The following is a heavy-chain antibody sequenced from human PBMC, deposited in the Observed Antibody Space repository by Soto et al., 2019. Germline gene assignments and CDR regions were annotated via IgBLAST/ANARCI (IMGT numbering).Heavy chain of an antibody. D-gene: IGHD3-10*01. J-gene: IGHJ4*02. CDR1: GFTFSSYW. V-gene: IGHV3-7*05. Sequence: PGGSLRLSCAASGFTFSSYWMSWVRQAPGKELEWVANIKQDGSEKYYVDSVKGRFTISRDNAKNSLYPQMNSLRAEDTAVYYCARDKVDYYGSGRRFDYWGQGTLVTVSS. CDR2: IKQDGSEK. CDR3: ARDKVDYYGSGRRFDY.